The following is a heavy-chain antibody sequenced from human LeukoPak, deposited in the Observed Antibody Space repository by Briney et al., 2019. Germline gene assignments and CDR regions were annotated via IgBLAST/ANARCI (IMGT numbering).Heavy chain of an antibody. CDR2: ISSSSSYI. CDR3: ARAAGSTSAFDY. CDR1: GFTFSSYS. Sequence: GGSLRLSCAASGFTFSSYSMNWVRQAPGKGLEWVSSISSSSSYIYYADSVKGRFTISRDNAKNSLYLQVNSLRAEDTAVYYCARAAGSTSAFDYWGQGTLVTVSS. V-gene: IGHV3-21*01. J-gene: IGHJ4*02. D-gene: IGHD2-2*01.